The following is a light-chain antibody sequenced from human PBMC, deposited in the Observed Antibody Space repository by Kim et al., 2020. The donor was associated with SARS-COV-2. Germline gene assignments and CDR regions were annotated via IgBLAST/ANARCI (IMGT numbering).Light chain of an antibody. V-gene: IGLV3-1*01. CDR3: QAWDSSTAV. CDR2: QDS. CDR1: KLGDKY. J-gene: IGLJ3*02. Sequence: SYELTQPPSVSVPPGQTASITCSGDKLGDKYACWYQQKQGQSPVLVIYQDSKRPSGTPERFSGSNSGNTATLTISGTQAMDEADYYCQAWDSSTAVFGGGTQLTVL.